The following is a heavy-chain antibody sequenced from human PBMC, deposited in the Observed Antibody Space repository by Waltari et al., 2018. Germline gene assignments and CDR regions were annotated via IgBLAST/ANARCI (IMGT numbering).Heavy chain of an antibody. J-gene: IGHJ4*02. CDR1: GFTFSNSW. CDR3: TLMTTVAAFDY. V-gene: IGHV3-15*01. CDR2: IKRKADGETA. Sequence: VESGAGLVQPGGSLRLSCAASGFTFSNSWMSWVRPAPGKGLEWVARIKRKADGETADYAASVKGRFTISRDDSKNTLYLQMNSLKTEDTAVYYCTLMTTVAAFDYWGQGVLVTVSS. D-gene: IGHD4-17*01.